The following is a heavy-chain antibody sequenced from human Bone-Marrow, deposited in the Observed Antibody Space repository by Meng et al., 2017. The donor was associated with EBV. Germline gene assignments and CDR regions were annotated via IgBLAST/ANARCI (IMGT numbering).Heavy chain of an antibody. D-gene: IGHD2-15*01. Sequence: VQLVESGGGLVKPGGSLRLSWAASGFTFSTYAMSWVRQAPGKGLEWVSAISGAGGSTYSYYADSVTGRFTISRDNSKNTLYLQMNSLRAEDTAVYYCAKGVVANGGQVFDYWGQGTLVTVSS. CDR1: GFTFSTYA. CDR3: AKGVVANGGQVFDY. J-gene: IGHJ4*02. CDR2: ISGAGGST. V-gene: IGHV3-23*04.